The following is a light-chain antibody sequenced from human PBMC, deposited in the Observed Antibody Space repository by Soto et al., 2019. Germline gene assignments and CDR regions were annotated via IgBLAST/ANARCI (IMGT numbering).Light chain of an antibody. V-gene: IGKV3-20*01. CDR3: QWYSGSQT. CDR1: QSVNSLY. J-gene: IGKJ4*01. CDR2: GAS. Sequence: EIVLTQSPGTLSLSPGETATLSCRASQSVNSLYLAWYQQKPGQAPRLLIYGASSRATGIPDRFSGSGSGTDFTLTISRLEPEDFGVYYCQWYSGSQTFGGGTKVEIK.